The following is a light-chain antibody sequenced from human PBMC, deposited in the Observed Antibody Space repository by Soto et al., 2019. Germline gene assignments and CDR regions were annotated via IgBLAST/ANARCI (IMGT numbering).Light chain of an antibody. J-gene: IGKJ1*01. CDR1: QSVSSNY. Sequence: EIVLTQSPGTLSLSRGERATLSCRASQSVSSNYLAWYQQKPGQAPRLLIYGASSRATGIPDRFSGSGSGTVFTLTISRLAPQDFAVYYCQQYGSSPEMFGKGTNVDI. CDR2: GAS. V-gene: IGKV3-20*01. CDR3: QQYGSSPEM.